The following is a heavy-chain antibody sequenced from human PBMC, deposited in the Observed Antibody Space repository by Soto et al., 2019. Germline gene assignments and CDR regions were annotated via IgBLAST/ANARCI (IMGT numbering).Heavy chain of an antibody. Sequence: ASVKVSCKASGYTLTELSMHWVRQAPGKGLEWMGGFDPEDGETIYAQKFQGRVTMTEDTSTDTAYMELSSLRSEDTAVYYCGTFDILTGYYISNWFDPWGQGTLVTVSS. J-gene: IGHJ5*02. CDR3: GTFDILTGYYISNWFDP. CDR2: FDPEDGET. D-gene: IGHD3-9*01. V-gene: IGHV1-24*01. CDR1: GYTLTELS.